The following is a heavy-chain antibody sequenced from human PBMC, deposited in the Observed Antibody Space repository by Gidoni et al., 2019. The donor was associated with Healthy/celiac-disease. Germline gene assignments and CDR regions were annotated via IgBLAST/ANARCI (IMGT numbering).Heavy chain of an antibody. CDR2: SGST. J-gene: IGHJ6*02. V-gene: IGHV4-30-2*01. D-gene: IGHD4-17*01. CDR3: ARVGGGYGDYDAYYGMDV. Sequence: SGSTYYNPSLKSRVTISVDRSKNQFSLKLSSVTAADTAVYYCARVGGGYGDYDAYYGMDVWGQGTTVTVSS.